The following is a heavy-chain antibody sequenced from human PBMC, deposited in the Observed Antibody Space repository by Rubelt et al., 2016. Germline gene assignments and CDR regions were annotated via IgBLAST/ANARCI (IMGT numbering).Heavy chain of an antibody. CDR2: IYYSGST. D-gene: IGHD6-19*01. J-gene: IGHJ4*02. V-gene: IGHV4-39*01. Sequence: QLQLQESGPGLVKPSETLSLTCTVSGGSISSSSYYWGWIRQPPGKGLEWIGGIYYSGSTYYNPSLKSRVTISVDTSKNQFSRKLSSVTAADTAVYYCARLSSGWYYFDYWGQGTLVTVSS. CDR3: ARLSSGWYYFDY. CDR1: GGSISSSSYY.